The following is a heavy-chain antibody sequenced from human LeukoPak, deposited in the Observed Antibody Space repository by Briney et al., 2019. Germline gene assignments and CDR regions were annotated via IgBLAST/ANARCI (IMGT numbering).Heavy chain of an antibody. Sequence: ASVKVSCKASGGTFSSYAISWVRQAPGQGLEWRGGIIPIFGTANYAHKFQGRVTITADKSTSTAYLGLSSLRSEDTAVYYCARTRRPLPPYYYYYGMDVWGKGTTVTVSS. D-gene: IGHD6-25*01. V-gene: IGHV1-69*06. CDR3: ARTRRPLPPYYYYYGMDV. CDR1: GGTFSSYA. CDR2: IIPIFGTA. J-gene: IGHJ6*04.